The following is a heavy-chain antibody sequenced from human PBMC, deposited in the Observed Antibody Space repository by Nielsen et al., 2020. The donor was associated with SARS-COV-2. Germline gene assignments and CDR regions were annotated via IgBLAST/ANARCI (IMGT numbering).Heavy chain of an antibody. Sequence: GGSLRLSCVASGFDFGYYAMSWVRQAPGKGLEWVSASSGTGVSTYYGSTYYADSVGGRFTISRDNSKNTLFLQMSNLRAEDTAVYYCAKDRGCSSTSCYPVDSYYYGMDVWGQGTTVTVSS. J-gene: IGHJ6*02. D-gene: IGHD2-2*01. CDR2: SSGTGVSTYYGST. CDR3: AKDRGCSSTSCYPVDSYYYGMDV. V-gene: IGHV3-23*01. CDR1: GFDFGYYA.